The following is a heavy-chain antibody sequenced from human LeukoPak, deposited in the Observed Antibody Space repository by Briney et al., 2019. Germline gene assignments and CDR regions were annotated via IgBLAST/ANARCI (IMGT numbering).Heavy chain of an antibody. CDR3: ARRIVGVIDAFDY. D-gene: IGHD1-26*01. CDR1: GGSISSPISY. Sequence: PSETLSLTCTVSGGSISSPISYWGWIRQPPGKGLEWIATVLHSGATSHSPSLEGRLTISIDTSTNQFSLKMTSMTAADTAVYYCARRIVGVIDAFDYWGQGALVTVSS. J-gene: IGHJ4*02. V-gene: IGHV4-39*01. CDR2: VLHSGAT.